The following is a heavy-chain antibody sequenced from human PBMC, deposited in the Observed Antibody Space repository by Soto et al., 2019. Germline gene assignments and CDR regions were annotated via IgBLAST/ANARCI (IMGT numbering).Heavy chain of an antibody. D-gene: IGHD1-26*01. V-gene: IGHV1-46*01. Sequence: ASLKGSCKASGSSFTSYFIHWVRQARGQGLEWIGIINPSGGARRWTEKCRGRVAMTRGPSGRTVYRELSRLRSEDTAFYYCIREMDGGELQNWGKGALVTVSS. CDR3: IREMDGGELQN. J-gene: IGHJ4*02. CDR1: GSSFTSYF. CDR2: INPSGGAR.